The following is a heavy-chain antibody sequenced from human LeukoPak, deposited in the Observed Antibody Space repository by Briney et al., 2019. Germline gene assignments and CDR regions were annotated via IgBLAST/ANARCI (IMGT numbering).Heavy chain of an antibody. CDR2: IYYSGGT. CDR1: GGSISSSSYY. Sequence: PSETLSLTCTVSGGSISSSSYYWGWIRQPPGKGLEWIGSIYYSGGTYYNPSLKSRVTISVDTSKNQFSLKLSSVTAADTAVYYCARDRAARFDYWGQGTLVTVSS. D-gene: IGHD6-6*01. J-gene: IGHJ4*02. V-gene: IGHV4-39*07. CDR3: ARDRAARFDY.